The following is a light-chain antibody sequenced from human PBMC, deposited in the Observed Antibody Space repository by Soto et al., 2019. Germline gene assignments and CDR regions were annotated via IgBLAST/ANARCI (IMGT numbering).Light chain of an antibody. CDR3: QQYNSYDTWT. J-gene: IGKJ1*01. CDR2: GAS. V-gene: IGKV1-5*01. Sequence: DIQMTQSPSTLSASVGDRVIITCRASHGISKWLAWYQQKPGTAPKLLIYGASTLECGVPSRFSGSGSGTEFTLTISSLQPDDFATYYCQQYNSYDTWTFGQGTKVHIK. CDR1: HGISKW.